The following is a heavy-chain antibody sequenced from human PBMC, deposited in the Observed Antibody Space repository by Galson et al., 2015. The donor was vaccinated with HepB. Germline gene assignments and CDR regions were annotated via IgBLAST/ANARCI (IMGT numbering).Heavy chain of an antibody. Sequence: SLRLSCAASGISLIEHTIYWVRQAPGKGLEWVAVISDDESNKLYADSVKGRSTISRDISKNTLYLQMNSLRVEDTALYFCARGGGLLTGYRGMDVWGQGTTVTVSS. D-gene: IGHD3-9*01. CDR3: ARGGGLLTGYRGMDV. V-gene: IGHV3-30*04. CDR1: GISLIEHT. J-gene: IGHJ6*02. CDR2: ISDDESNK.